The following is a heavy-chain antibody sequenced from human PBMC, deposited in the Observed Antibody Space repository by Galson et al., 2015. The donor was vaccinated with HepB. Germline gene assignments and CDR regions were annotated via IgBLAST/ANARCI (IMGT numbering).Heavy chain of an antibody. D-gene: IGHD6-13*01. V-gene: IGHV3-23*01. J-gene: IGHJ6*03. Sequence: SLRLSCAASGFTFSSHAMSWVRQAPGKGLEWVSAISGSGGSTYYADSVKGRFTISRDNSKNTLYLKMNSLRAEDTALYYCAKSKPYSSSPKPDNTFYYHMDVWGKGTTVTVSS. CDR2: ISGSGGST. CDR3: AKSKPYSSSPKPDNTFYYHMDV. CDR1: GFTFSSHA.